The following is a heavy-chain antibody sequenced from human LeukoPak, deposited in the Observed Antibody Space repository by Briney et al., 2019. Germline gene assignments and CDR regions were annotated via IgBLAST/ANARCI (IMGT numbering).Heavy chain of an antibody. V-gene: IGHV1-69*04. CDR3: ARDGRIQLWFDY. CDR1: GGTFSSYA. D-gene: IGHD5-18*01. CDR2: IIPIFGIA. Sequence: SVKVSCKASGGTFSSYAISWVRQAPGQGLEWMGRIIPIFGIANYAQKFQGRVTITADKSTSTAYMELSSLRSEDTAVYYCARDGRIQLWFDYWGQGTLVTVSS. J-gene: IGHJ4*02.